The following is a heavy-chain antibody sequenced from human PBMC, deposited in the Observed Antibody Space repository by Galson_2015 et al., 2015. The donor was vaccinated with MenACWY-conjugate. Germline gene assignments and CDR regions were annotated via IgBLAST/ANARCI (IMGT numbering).Heavy chain of an antibody. CDR2: VNSDGSGT. J-gene: IGHJ6*03. V-gene: IGHV3-74*01. Sequence: SLRLSCAASEFTFSSYWMHWVRQAPGKGLVWVSRVNSDGSGTGYADSVKGRFTISRDNAKNMLFLQMNSLKVEDTAVYYCARSYVPGSDRKNYYMDVWGRVTTVTVSS. CDR1: EFTFSSYW. CDR3: ARSYVPGSDRKNYYMDV. D-gene: IGHD3-16*01.